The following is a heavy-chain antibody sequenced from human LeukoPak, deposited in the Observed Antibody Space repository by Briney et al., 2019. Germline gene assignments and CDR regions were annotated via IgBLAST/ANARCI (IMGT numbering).Heavy chain of an antibody. CDR2: ISGSGGST. CDR1: GFTFSSYA. Sequence: VGSLRLSCAASGFTFSSYAMSWVRQAPGKGLEWGSAISGSGGSTYYADSVKGRFTISRDNSKNTLYLQMNSLRAEDTAVYYCANLEGAYAFDIWGQGTMVTVSS. J-gene: IGHJ3*02. CDR3: ANLEGAYAFDI. D-gene: IGHD4/OR15-4a*01. V-gene: IGHV3-23*01.